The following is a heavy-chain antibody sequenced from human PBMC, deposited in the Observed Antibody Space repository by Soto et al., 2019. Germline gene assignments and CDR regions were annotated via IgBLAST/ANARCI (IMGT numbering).Heavy chain of an antibody. CDR1: GFSFSSYA. J-gene: IGHJ4*02. CDR3: ANGYSGYDPYFDY. Sequence: GGSLRLSCAAFGFSFSSYAMTWVRQAPGKGLEWVSAISGSGGSTYYADSVKGRFTISRDNSKNTLYLQMNSLRAEDTAVYYCANGYSGYDPYFDYWGQGTLVTVSS. CDR2: ISGSGGST. D-gene: IGHD5-12*01. V-gene: IGHV3-23*01.